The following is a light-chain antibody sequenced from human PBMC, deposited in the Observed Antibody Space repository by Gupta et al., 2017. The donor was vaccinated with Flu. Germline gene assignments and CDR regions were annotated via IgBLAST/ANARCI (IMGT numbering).Light chain of an antibody. Sequence: QSVTISCTCTRGEGGGYNYVSWYHQPPGNHPKLMIDGGNTRPPGVPDRFSGSTSGNTASLTVSGRQAEDEYDYYCASHGGSRVFGGGTKLTVL. J-gene: IGLJ2*01. V-gene: IGLV2-8*01. CDR1: RGEGGGYNY. CDR2: GGN. CDR3: ASHGGSRV.